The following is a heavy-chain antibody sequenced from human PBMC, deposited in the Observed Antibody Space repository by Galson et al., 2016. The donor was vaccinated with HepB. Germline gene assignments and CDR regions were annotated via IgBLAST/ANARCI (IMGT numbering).Heavy chain of an antibody. CDR2: IHYAGST. CDR1: GGSMSSYY. CDR3: ASIVGGFQSYFDH. V-gene: IGHV4-59*01. Sequence: SETLSLTCSVSGGSMSSYYWSWIRQPPGKGLEWIGYIHYAGSTNYNPSLKARITISVDTAKNQFALKMTSVTAADTAAYFCASIVGGFQSYFDHWGQGNLVTVSS. J-gene: IGHJ4*02. D-gene: IGHD2-15*01.